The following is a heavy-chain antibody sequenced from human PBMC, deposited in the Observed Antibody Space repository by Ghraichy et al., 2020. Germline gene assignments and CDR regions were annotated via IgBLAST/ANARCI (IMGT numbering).Heavy chain of an antibody. V-gene: IGHV1-69*05. CDR2: IIPIFGTA. D-gene: IGHD3-9*01. CDR1: GGTFSSYA. J-gene: IGHJ6*02. CDR3: ARTAEYDILTGYYGRGVRNMDV. Sequence: SVKVSCKASGGTFSSYAISWVRQAPGQGLEWMGGIIPIFGTANYAQKFQGRVTITTDESTSTAYMELSSLRSEDTAVYYCARTAEYDILTGYYGRGVRNMDVWGQGTTVTVSS.